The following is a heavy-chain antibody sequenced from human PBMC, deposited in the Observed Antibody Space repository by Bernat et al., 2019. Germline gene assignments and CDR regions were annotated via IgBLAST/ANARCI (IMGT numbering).Heavy chain of an antibody. CDR3: ADGYSSSWSPFDY. D-gene: IGHD6-13*01. CDR1: GGSISSSSYY. CDR2: ICYSGST. J-gene: IGHJ4*02. Sequence: QLQLQESGPGLVKPSETLSLTCTVSGGSISSSSYYWGWIRQPPGKGLEWIGSICYSGSTSYHPSLKSRVTISVDPSKNQFSLQLRSVTAADTAVYYCADGYSSSWSPFDYWGQGTLVTVAA. V-gene: IGHV4-39*01.